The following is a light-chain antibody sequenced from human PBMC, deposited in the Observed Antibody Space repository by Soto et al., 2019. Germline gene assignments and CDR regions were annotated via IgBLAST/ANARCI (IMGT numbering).Light chain of an antibody. CDR1: SSDVGAYNY. Sequence: QSVLTQPASVSGSPGQSITISCTGTSSDVGAYNYVSWYQQHPGKAPKLLIYDVTNRPSGVSNRFSGSKSGNTASLTISGLQAEYEADYYCSSYTSSSTLMVFVGGTKLTVL. CDR3: SSYTSSSTLMV. J-gene: IGLJ3*02. CDR2: DVT. V-gene: IGLV2-14*01.